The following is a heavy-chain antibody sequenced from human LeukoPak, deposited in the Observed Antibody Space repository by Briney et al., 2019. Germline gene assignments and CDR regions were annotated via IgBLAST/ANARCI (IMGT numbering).Heavy chain of an antibody. J-gene: IGHJ3*02. D-gene: IGHD6-13*01. Sequence: GGSLRLSCVASGFTFSNNGMHWVRQAPGKGLEWVAVIWYDGSSKYYADPVKGRFTISRDTSKNTLYLQMNSLRAEDTAVYYCAKSSTYSRGAHAYDIWGQGTLVTVSS. CDR1: GFTFSNNG. V-gene: IGHV3-33*06. CDR2: IWYDGSSK. CDR3: AKSSTYSRGAHAYDI.